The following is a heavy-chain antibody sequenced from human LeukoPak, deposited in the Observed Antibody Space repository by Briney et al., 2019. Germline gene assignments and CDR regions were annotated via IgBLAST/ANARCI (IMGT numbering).Heavy chain of an antibody. CDR2: NCHSGST. CDR3: ARRREGANYYGSGSETAFDI. J-gene: IGHJ3*02. V-gene: IGHV4-4*02. D-gene: IGHD3-10*01. CDR1: GGPISSSNW. Sequence: PSDTLTLTCAVSGGPISSSNWWSWLRQPPGKGLELTGENCHSGSTHYNPSLKSRVPIPVDNSKNEFSLKLSSVTAADTAVYYCARRREGANYYGSGSETAFDIWGQGTMVTVSS.